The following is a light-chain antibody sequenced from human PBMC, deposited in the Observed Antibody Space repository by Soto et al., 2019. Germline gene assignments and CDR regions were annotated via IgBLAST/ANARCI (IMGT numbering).Light chain of an antibody. V-gene: IGKV3-11*01. CDR1: QSVSRY. Sequence: EIVLTQSPATLSLSPGERATLSCRASQSVSRYLAWYRQKPGQAPRLLIYDASNRATGIPARFSGNGSGTDFTLTISSLEPEDFAVYYCQQRSDWPSTFGGGTKVQIK. CDR3: QQRSDWPST. CDR2: DAS. J-gene: IGKJ4*01.